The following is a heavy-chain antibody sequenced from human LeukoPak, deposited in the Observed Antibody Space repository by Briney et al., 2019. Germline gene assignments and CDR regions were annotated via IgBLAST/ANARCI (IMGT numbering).Heavy chain of an antibody. D-gene: IGHD3-22*01. CDR1: DGSINTYSYY. J-gene: IGHJ5*02. CDR2: IYHSGST. V-gene: IGHV4-30-2*01. Sequence: KSSETLSLTCTVSDGSINTYSYYWSWIRQPPGKGLEWIGYIYHSGSTYYNPSLKSRVTISVDRSKNQFSLKLSSVTAADTAVYYCARDEYYDSSGYRNRWFDPWGQGTLVTVSS. CDR3: ARDEYYDSSGYRNRWFDP.